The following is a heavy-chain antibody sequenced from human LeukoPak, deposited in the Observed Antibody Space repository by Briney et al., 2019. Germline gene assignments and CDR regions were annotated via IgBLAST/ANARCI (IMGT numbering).Heavy chain of an antibody. D-gene: IGHD3-3*01. CDR3: ARDYHITISGVTNPGNWFGP. CDR2: IYYGGST. V-gene: IGHV4-39*07. CDR1: GGSISSSSYY. J-gene: IGHJ5*02. Sequence: SETLSLTCTVSGGSISSSSYYWGWIRQPPGKGLEWIGSIYYGGSTYYNPSLKSRVTISVDTSKNQFSLKLSSVTAADTAVYYCARDYHITISGVTNPGNWFGPWGQGTLVTVSS.